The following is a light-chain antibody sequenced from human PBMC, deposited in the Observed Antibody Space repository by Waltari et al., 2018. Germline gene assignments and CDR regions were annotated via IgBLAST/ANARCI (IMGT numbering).Light chain of an antibody. CDR2: QDS. J-gene: IGLJ2*01. CDR3: QAWDSSTVV. V-gene: IGLV3-1*01. Sequence: SYELTQPPSVSVSPGQTASITCSGDKVGDKYACWYQQKPGRSPVLVIYQDSKRPSGIPERCSGSNSGNTATLTISGTQAMDEADYYCQAWDSSTVVFGGGTKLTVL. CDR1: KVGDKY.